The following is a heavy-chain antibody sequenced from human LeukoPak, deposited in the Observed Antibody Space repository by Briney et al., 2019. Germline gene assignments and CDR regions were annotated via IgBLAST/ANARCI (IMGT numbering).Heavy chain of an antibody. Sequence: GGSLRLSCAASGFTVSSNYMSWVRQAPGKGLEWVSVIYSGGSTYYADSVKGRFTISRDNSKNTLYLQMNSLRAEHTAVYYCAREGVGATGDYYFDYWGQGTLVTVSS. CDR3: AREGVGATGDYYFDY. CDR1: GFTVSSNY. J-gene: IGHJ4*02. D-gene: IGHD1-26*01. CDR2: IYSGGST. V-gene: IGHV3-53*01.